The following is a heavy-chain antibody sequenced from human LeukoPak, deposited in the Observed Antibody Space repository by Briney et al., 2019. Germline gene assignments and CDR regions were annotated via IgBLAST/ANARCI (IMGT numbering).Heavy chain of an antibody. CDR1: GYTFFTSD. D-gene: IGHD1-26*01. CDR3: ARALLGPIYHDY. CDR2: ISAYNGNT. J-gene: IGHJ4*02. Sequence: ASVKASCKASGYTFFTSDVSWVRQAPGQGLEWMGWISAYNGNTNYAQKLQGRVTMTTDTSTSTAYMELRSLRSDDTAVYYCARALLGPIYHDYWGQGTLVTVSS. V-gene: IGHV1-18*01.